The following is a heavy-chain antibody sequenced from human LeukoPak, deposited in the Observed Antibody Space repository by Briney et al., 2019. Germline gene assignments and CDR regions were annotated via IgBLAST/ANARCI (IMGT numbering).Heavy chain of an antibody. D-gene: IGHD2-21*01. V-gene: IGHV3-48*02. J-gene: IGHJ4*02. Sequence: GGSLRLSCAASGFIFNSYAMSWIRQAPGKGLEWVSYISRTNSIYYSDSVRGRFTISRDNAKNSLYLQMNSLRDGDTAVYYCARDHDWGFDYWGQGILVAVSS. CDR1: GFIFNSYA. CDR3: ARDHDWGFDY. CDR2: ISRTNSI.